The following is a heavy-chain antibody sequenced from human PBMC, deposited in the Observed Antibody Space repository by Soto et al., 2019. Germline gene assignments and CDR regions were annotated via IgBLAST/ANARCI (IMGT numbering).Heavy chain of an antibody. D-gene: IGHD3-3*01. CDR3: ARGRPGEWLLFDY. Sequence: ASVKVSCKASGYTFTGYYMHWVRQAPGQGLEWMGWINPNSGGTNYAQKFQGWVTMTRDTSISTAYMELSRLRSDDTAVYYCARGRPGEWLLFDYWGQGTLVTVSS. CDR1: GYTFTGYY. J-gene: IGHJ4*02. V-gene: IGHV1-2*04. CDR2: INPNSGGT.